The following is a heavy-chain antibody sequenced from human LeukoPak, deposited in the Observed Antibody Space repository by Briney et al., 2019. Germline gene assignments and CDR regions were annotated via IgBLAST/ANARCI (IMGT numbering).Heavy chain of an antibody. J-gene: IGHJ4*02. D-gene: IGHD3-10*01. CDR2: ISSASTYI. CDR1: GLSFSTYA. Sequence: GGSLRLSCVAFGLSFSTYAMNWVRQAPGKGLEWVSSISSASTYIYYADSVKGRFTISRDYAKNLLYLQMNSLRVEDTAVYYCARDHGIPGSGSYKFDYWGQGTLVTVSS. V-gene: IGHV3-21*06. CDR3: ARDHGIPGSGSYKFDY.